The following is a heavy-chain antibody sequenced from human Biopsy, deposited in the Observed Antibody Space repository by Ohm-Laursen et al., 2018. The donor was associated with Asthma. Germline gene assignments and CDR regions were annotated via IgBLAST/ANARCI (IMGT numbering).Heavy chain of an antibody. V-gene: IGHV1-18*01. Sequence: KVSCKTSGYTFNSAGITWVRQAPGQGLEWTGWISVYNGNTKVAQKLQDRVTMITDTSTSTAYMELRSLRSDDTAVYFCARAVDYSHYYGIDVWGQGTTVTVS. CDR3: ARAVDYSHYYGIDV. D-gene: IGHD3-10*01. J-gene: IGHJ6*02. CDR2: ISVYNGNT. CDR1: GYTFNSAG.